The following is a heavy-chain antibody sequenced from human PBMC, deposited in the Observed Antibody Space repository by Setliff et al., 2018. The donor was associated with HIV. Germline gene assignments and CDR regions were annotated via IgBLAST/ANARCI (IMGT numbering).Heavy chain of an antibody. V-gene: IGHV4-61*02. CDR1: GGSISSGSYY. CDR3: ARHSDFWSEDAFDI. J-gene: IGHJ3*02. Sequence: SETLSLTCTVSGGSISSGSYYWSWIRQPAGKGLEWIGRIYTSGSTKYNPSLKSRVTILVDPSKNQFSLRLSSVTAADTAVYYCARHSDFWSEDAFDIWGQGTMVTVSS. D-gene: IGHD3-3*01. CDR2: IYTSGST.